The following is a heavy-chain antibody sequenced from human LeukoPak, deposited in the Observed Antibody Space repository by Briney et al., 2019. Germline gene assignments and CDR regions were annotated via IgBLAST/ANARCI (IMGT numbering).Heavy chain of an antibody. J-gene: IGHJ5*02. D-gene: IGHD2-2*02. CDR3: ARGKGYCSSTSCYNGLWFDP. CDR1: GGSFSGYY. Sequence: SETLSLTCAVYGGSFSGYYWSWIRQPPGKGLEWIGEINHSGSTNYNPSLKSRATISVDTSKNQFSLKLSSVTAADTAVYYCARGKGYCSSTSCYNGLWFDPWGQGTLVTVSS. CDR2: INHSGST. V-gene: IGHV4-34*01.